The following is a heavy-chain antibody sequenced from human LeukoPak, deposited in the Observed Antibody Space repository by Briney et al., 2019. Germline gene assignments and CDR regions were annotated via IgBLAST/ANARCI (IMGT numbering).Heavy chain of an antibody. Sequence: SQTLSLTCTVSGGSISSGSYYWSWIRQPAGKGLEWIGRIYTSGSTNYNPSLKSRVTISVDTSKNQFSLKLSSVTAADTAVYYCARDVGYCSSTSCYSCGWYDYWGQGTLVTVSS. CDR1: GGSISSGSYY. CDR3: ARDVGYCSSTSCYSCGWYDY. CDR2: IYTSGST. V-gene: IGHV4-61*02. D-gene: IGHD2-2*02. J-gene: IGHJ4*02.